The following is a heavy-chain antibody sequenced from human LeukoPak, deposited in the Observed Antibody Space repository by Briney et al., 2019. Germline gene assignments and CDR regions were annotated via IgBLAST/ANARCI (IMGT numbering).Heavy chain of an antibody. Sequence: SVKVSCKASGGTFSSYAISWVRQAPGQGLEWMGGIIPIFGTANYAQKFQGRVTITADESTSTAYMELSSLRSEDTAVYYCADWNEPYNWFDPWGQGTLVTVPS. CDR3: ADWNEPYNWFDP. CDR2: IIPIFGTA. D-gene: IGHD1-1*01. J-gene: IGHJ5*02. V-gene: IGHV1-69*13. CDR1: GGTFSSYA.